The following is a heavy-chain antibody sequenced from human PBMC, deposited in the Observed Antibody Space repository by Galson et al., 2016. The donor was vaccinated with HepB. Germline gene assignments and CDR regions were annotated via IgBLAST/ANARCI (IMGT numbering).Heavy chain of an antibody. Sequence: ETLSLTCTVSGGSISSYYWSWIRQPPGKGLEWIAYIYYSGTTNYNPSLKSRVTISVDTSKNQLSLKLSSVSAADTAVYYCARGRGGSGSPFDHWGQGTLVSVSS. CDR2: IYYSGTT. CDR3: ARGRGGSGSPFDH. D-gene: IGHD6-19*01. J-gene: IGHJ4*02. V-gene: IGHV4-59*01. CDR1: GGSISSYY.